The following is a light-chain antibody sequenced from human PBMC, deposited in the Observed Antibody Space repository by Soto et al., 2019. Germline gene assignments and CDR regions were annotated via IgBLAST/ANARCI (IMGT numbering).Light chain of an antibody. Sequence: QSVLTQSPSASASLGASVKLTCTLSSGHSSYAIAWHQQQPEKGPRYWMKLNSDGSHSKWDGIPDRFSGSSSGAERYLTISSLLSEDEADYYCQTWGTGIHYVFGTGTKLTVL. CDR1: SGHSSYA. CDR2: LNSDGSH. CDR3: QTWGTGIHYV. V-gene: IGLV4-69*01. J-gene: IGLJ1*01.